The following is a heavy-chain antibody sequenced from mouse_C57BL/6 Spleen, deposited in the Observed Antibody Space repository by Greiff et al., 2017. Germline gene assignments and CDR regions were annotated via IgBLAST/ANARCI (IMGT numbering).Heavy chain of an antibody. D-gene: IGHD2-2*01. V-gene: IGHV14-4*01. CDR2: IDPENGDT. Sequence: EVHLVESGAELVRPGASVKLSCTASGFNIKDDYMHWVKQRPEQGLEWIGWIDPENGDTEYASKFQGKATITADTSSNTAYLQLSSLTSEDTAVYYCTTGYDGFAYWGQGTLVTVSA. J-gene: IGHJ3*01. CDR3: TTGYDGFAY. CDR1: GFNIKDDY.